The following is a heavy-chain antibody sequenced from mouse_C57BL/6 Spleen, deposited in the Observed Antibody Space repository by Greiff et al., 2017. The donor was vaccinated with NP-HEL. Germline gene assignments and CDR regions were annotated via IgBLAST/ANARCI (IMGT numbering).Heavy chain of an antibody. CDR1: GYTFTDYE. CDR2: IDPETGGP. J-gene: IGHJ4*01. Sequence: VQLQQSGAELVRPGASVTLSCKASGYTFTDYEMHWVKQTPVHGLEWIGAIDPETGGPAYNQKFKGKAILTADKSSSTAYMELRSLTSEDSAVYYCTKGLLRAMDYWGQGTSVTVSS. CDR3: TKGLLRAMDY. D-gene: IGHD1-1*01. V-gene: IGHV1-15*01.